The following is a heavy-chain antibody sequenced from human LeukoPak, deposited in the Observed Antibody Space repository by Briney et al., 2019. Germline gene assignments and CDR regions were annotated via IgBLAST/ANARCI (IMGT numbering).Heavy chain of an antibody. Sequence: GGTLRLSCAASGFTFTSYGMSWVRQAPGKGLEWVSSISGSGSSTYYADSVKGRFTISRDNSKNTLYLQMNSLRAEDTAVYYRAKGLKYYYDSSPSPGMYWGQGTLVTVSS. CDR1: GFTFTSYG. CDR2: ISGSGSST. V-gene: IGHV3-23*01. D-gene: IGHD3-22*01. CDR3: AKGLKYYYDSSPSPGMY. J-gene: IGHJ4*02.